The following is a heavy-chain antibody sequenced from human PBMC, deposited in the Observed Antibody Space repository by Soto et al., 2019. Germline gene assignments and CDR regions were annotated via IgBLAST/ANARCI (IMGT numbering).Heavy chain of an antibody. V-gene: IGHV6-1*01. CDR1: GDSVSSNSAA. Sequence: SPTLSLTCAISGDSVSSNSAAWNWIRQSPSRGLEWLGRTYYRSKWYNDYAVSVKSRITINPDTSKNQFSLQLNSVTPEDTAVYYCARDLGYSSSWYHDAFDIWGQGTMVTVSS. CDR2: TYYRSKWYN. J-gene: IGHJ3*02. D-gene: IGHD6-13*01. CDR3: ARDLGYSSSWYHDAFDI.